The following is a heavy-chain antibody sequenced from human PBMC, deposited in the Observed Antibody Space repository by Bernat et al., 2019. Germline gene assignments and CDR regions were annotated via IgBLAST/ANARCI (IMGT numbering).Heavy chain of an antibody. J-gene: IGHJ4*02. CDR1: GGSFSGYY. CDR3: ARGRRNITYFDY. D-gene: IGHD1-20*01. V-gene: IGHV4-34*01. Sequence: QVQLQQWGAGLLKPSETLSLTCAVYGGSFSGYYWSWIRQPPGKGLEWIGEINHSGSTNYNPSLKSRVTISVDTSKNQFSLKLSSVTAADTTVYYCARGRRNITYFDYWGQGTLVTVSS. CDR2: INHSGST.